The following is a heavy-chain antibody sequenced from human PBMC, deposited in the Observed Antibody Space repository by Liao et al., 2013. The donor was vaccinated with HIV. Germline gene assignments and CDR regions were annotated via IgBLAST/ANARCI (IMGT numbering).Heavy chain of an antibody. CDR2: IYYSGST. V-gene: IGHV4-30-4*08. J-gene: IGHJ4*02. D-gene: IGHD3-22*01. Sequence: QVQLQESGPGLVKPSQTLSLTCTVSGGSISSGDYYWSWIRQPPGKGLEWIGYIYYSGSTYYNPSLKSRVTISVDTSKNQFSLKLSSVTAADTAVYYCARADYYDSSGFQEAFDYWGQGTLVTVSS. CDR1: GGSISSGDYY. CDR3: ARADYYDSSGFQEAFDY.